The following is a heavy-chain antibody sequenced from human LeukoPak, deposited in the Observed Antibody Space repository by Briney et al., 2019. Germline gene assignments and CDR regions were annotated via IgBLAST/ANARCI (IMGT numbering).Heavy chain of an antibody. Sequence: ASVKVSCKASGYTFTSYAIHWVRQAPGQRLEWMAWINADNGNTKYSQNFQGRVTVTRDTSASTVHMELSSLRSEDTAVYYCARGAKDFLWFGGLFDYFDYWGQGTLVTVSS. D-gene: IGHD3-10*01. CDR1: GYTFTSYA. CDR2: INADNGNT. CDR3: ARGAKDFLWFGGLFDYFDY. J-gene: IGHJ4*02. V-gene: IGHV1-3*01.